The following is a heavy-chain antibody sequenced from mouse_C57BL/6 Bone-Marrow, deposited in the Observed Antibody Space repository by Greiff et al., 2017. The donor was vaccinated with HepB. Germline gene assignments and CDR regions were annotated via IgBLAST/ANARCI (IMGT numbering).Heavy chain of an antibody. CDR1: GYSITSGYY. J-gene: IGHJ4*01. CDR2: ISYDGSN. V-gene: IGHV3-6*01. Sequence: EVQLQQSGPGLVKPSQSLSLTCSVTGYSITSGYYWNWIRQFPGNKLEWMGYISYDGSNNYNPSLKNRISITRDTSKNQFFLKLNSVTTEDTATYYCARGGVTTRYYAMDYWGQGTSVTVSS. CDR3: ARGGVTTRYYAMDY. D-gene: IGHD2-2*01.